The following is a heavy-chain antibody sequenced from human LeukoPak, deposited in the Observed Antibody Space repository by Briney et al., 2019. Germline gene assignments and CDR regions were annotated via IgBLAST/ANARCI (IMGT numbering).Heavy chain of an antibody. CDR1: GSSISSDYY. Sequence: SETLSLTCSVSGSSISSDYYWGWVRQPPGKGLEWIGSIKHRGRSYYNPSLKSRVTISVDTSKNQFSLQLSSVAAADTAVYYCARVVGATSIDYWGQGILVTVSS. CDR3: ARVVGATSIDY. CDR2: IKHRGRS. J-gene: IGHJ4*02. V-gene: IGHV4-38-2*02. D-gene: IGHD2-15*01.